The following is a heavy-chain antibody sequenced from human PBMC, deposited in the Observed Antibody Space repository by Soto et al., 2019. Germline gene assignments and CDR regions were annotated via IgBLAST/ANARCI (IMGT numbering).Heavy chain of an antibody. CDR1: GGTFSSYA. Sequence: ASVKVSCKASGGTFSSYAISWVRQAPGQGLEWMGWISAYYGKTNYAQKLQGRVTMTTDTSTSTAYMELRSLRSDDTAVYYCARDADWFDPWGQGTLVTVSS. CDR3: ARDADWFDP. V-gene: IGHV1-18*01. J-gene: IGHJ5*02. CDR2: ISAYYGKT.